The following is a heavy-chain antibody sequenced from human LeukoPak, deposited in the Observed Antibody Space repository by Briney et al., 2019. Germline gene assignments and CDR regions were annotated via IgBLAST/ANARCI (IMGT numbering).Heavy chain of an antibody. CDR3: ARGDGSNYDY. V-gene: IGHV1-2*02. D-gene: IGHD1-26*01. J-gene: IGHJ4*02. Sequence: ASVKVSCKASGYTFTGYYMHWVRQAPGQGLEWMGWINPNSGGTNYAQKFQGRVTMTRSTSISTAYMELSSLRSEDTAVYYCARGDGSNYDYWGQGTLVTVSS. CDR2: INPNSGGT. CDR1: GYTFTGYY.